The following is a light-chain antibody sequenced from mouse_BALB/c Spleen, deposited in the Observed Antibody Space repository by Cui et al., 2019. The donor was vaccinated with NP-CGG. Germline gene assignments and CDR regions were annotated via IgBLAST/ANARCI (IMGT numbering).Light chain of an antibody. J-gene: IGLJ1*01. V-gene: IGLV1*01. CDR1: TGAVTTTNY. CDR3: ALWYSNHWV. Sequence: QDVVTQESALTTSPGETVTLTCRSSTGAVTTTNYANGVQEKPDHLFTGLIGGTNNRAPGVPARFSGSLIGDKAALTITGAQTEDEAIYFCALWYSNHWVFGGGTKLTVL. CDR2: GTN.